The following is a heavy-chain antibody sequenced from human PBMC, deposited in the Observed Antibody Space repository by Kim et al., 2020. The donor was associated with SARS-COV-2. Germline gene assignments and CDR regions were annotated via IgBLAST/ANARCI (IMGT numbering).Heavy chain of an antibody. J-gene: IGHJ3*01. V-gene: IGHV3-15*01. Sequence: GGSLRLSCAASGFTFSNAWMSWVRQAPGKGLEWVGRIKSKTDGGTTDYAAPVKGRFTISRDDSKNTLYLQMNSLKTEDTAVYYCTTGALGYCSGGSCQDAFDLWGQGTMVTVSS. CDR2: IKSKTDGGTT. CDR3: TTGALGYCSGGSCQDAFDL. CDR1: GFTFSNAW. D-gene: IGHD2-15*01.